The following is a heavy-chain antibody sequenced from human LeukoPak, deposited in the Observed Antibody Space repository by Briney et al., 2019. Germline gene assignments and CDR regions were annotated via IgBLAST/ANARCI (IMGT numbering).Heavy chain of an antibody. CDR1: GASISSHY. D-gene: IGHD3-22*01. J-gene: IGHJ4*02. V-gene: IGHV4-59*11. CDR2: IYYSGTT. Sequence: PSETLSLTCTVSGASISSHYWSWFRQPPGKELEWIGYIYYSGTTDYNPSLKSRVTISLDTSRTQFSLKLDSVTAADTAVYYCARKRHDSSGCHYYYWGQGTQVTVSS. CDR3: ARKRHDSSGCHYYY.